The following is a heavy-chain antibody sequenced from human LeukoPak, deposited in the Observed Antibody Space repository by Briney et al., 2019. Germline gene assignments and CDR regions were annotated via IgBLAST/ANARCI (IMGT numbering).Heavy chain of an antibody. Sequence: GGSLRLSCAASGFNFRDHWMDWVRQAPGKGLEWVGHIKTDGSETYYLDSLRGLFSISRDNTNNALYLQMNSLRVEDTAVYYCVKNNGWFHLAQWGQGTQVTVSS. J-gene: IGHJ4*02. CDR2: IKTDGSET. V-gene: IGHV3-7*03. CDR3: VKNNGWFHLAQ. CDR1: GFNFRDHW. D-gene: IGHD6-19*01.